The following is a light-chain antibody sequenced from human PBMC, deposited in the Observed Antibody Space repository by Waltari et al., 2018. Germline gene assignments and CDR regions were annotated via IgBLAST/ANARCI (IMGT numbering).Light chain of an antibody. CDR2: DVS. J-gene: IGLJ2*01. Sequence: QSALTQPASVSGSPGQSITIPCTGTSSDVGGYNYVSWYQQHPGKAPKLMISDVSNRPSAVSNRFSGSKSGNTASLTISGLQAEDEADYYCSSYRSSSTLELFGGGTSLTVL. CDR1: SSDVGGYNY. CDR3: SSYRSSSTLEL. V-gene: IGLV2-14*03.